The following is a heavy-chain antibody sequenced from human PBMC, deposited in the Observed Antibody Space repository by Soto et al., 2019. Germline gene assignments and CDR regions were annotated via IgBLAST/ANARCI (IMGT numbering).Heavy chain of an antibody. J-gene: IGHJ6*03. CDR3: ARSFIAAAGRDYYYYYMDV. CDR2: IYPGDSDT. CDR1: GYSFTSYW. V-gene: IGHV5-51*01. D-gene: IGHD6-13*01. Sequence: GESLKISCKGSGYSFTSYWIGWVRQMTGKGLEWMGIIYPGDSDTRYSPSFQGQVTISADKSISTAYLQWSSLKASDTAMYYCARSFIAAAGRDYYYYYMDVWGKGTTVTVSS.